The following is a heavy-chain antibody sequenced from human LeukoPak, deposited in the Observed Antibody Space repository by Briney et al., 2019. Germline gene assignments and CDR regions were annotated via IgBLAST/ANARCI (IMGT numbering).Heavy chain of an antibody. CDR2: INPNSGGT. Sequence: VASVKVSCKASGYTFTGYYMHWVRRAPGQGLEWMGWINPNSGGTNYAQKFQGRVTMTRDTSISTAYMELSRLRSDDTAVYYCARGPKDTMIVVVTSDYWGQGTLVTVSS. CDR3: ARGPKDTMIVVVTSDY. V-gene: IGHV1-2*02. J-gene: IGHJ4*02. D-gene: IGHD3-22*01. CDR1: GYTFTGYY.